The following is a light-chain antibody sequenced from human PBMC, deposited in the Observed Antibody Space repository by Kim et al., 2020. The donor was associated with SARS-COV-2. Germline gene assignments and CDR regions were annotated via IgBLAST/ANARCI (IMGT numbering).Light chain of an antibody. CDR2: GAS. J-gene: IGKJ1*01. Sequence: EIVLTQSPGTLSLFPGERATLSCRASQSVSSSYLAWYQKKPGQAPRLLIYGASSRPTVIPDRFSGSGSGTDFTLTISRLEPEDFAVYYCQQYGSSPRTFGQGTKVDIK. CDR1: QSVSSSY. CDR3: QQYGSSPRT. V-gene: IGKV3-20*01.